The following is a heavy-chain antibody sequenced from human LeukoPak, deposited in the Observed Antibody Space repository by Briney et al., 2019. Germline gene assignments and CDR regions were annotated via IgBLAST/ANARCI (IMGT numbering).Heavy chain of an antibody. D-gene: IGHD1-1*01. Sequence: SETLSLTCAVYGGSFSGYYWSWIRQPPGKGLEWIGEINHSGSTNYNPSLKSRVTISVDTSKNQFSLNLRSVTAADTAVYYCAVETTPFDYWGQGTLVTVSS. V-gene: IGHV4-34*01. CDR1: GGSFSGYY. CDR3: AVETTPFDY. J-gene: IGHJ4*02. CDR2: INHSGST.